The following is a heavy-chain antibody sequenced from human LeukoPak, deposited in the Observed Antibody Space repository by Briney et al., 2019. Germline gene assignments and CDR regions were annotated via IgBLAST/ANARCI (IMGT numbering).Heavy chain of an antibody. CDR2: INHTVST. CDR1: GGSSSGYY. Sequence: SETLSLTCAVYGGSSSGYYWSWIRQPPGKGLEWIGEINHTVSTNTNPSPKSRDIISVGTCKNQFSLMRSSVTAAGTAVYYCARGPWNDRYMDVWGKGTTVTISS. V-gene: IGHV4-34*04. CDR3: ARGPWNDRYMDV. J-gene: IGHJ6*03. D-gene: IGHD1-1*01.